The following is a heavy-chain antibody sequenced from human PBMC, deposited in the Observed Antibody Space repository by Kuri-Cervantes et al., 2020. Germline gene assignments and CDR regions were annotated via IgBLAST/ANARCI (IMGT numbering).Heavy chain of an antibody. D-gene: IGHD3-10*01. CDR1: GYTFTGYY. V-gene: IGHV1-2*02. CDR3: ARLSYTMLDGGFYHYYGMDV. Sequence: ASVKVSCKASGYTFTGYYMHWVRQAPGQGLEWMGWINPNSGGTSYAQKFQGRVTMTRDTSISTAYMELSRLRSDDTAVYYCARLSYTMLDGGFYHYYGMDVWGQGTTVTVSS. CDR2: INPNSGGT. J-gene: IGHJ6*02.